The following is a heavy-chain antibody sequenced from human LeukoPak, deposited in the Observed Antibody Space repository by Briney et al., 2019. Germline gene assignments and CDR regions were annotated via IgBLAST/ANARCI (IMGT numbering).Heavy chain of an antibody. Sequence: GGSLRLSCAASGFTFDDCAMHWVRQAPGKGLEWVSLISGDGGSTYYADSVKGRFTISRDNSKNSLYLQMNSLRTEDTALYYCAKGGFWSGYYTREEYYYYYYMDVWGKGTTVTVSS. V-gene: IGHV3-43*02. J-gene: IGHJ6*03. D-gene: IGHD3-3*01. CDR1: GFTFDDCA. CDR2: ISGDGGST. CDR3: AKGGFWSGYYTREEYYYYYYMDV.